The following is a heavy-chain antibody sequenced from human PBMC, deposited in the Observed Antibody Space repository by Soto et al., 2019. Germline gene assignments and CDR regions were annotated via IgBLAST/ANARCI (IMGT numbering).Heavy chain of an antibody. CDR1: GDTISPGAYS. D-gene: IGHD4-17*01. V-gene: IGHV4-30-2*01. Sequence: QLQLQESGSRLVKSSETLSLPCTVSGDTISPGAYSLAWLRQPPGNPLAWIGHTYPSGNPYYNPSPKRRVIISVDRSKSLLSPKLSSGTAAGTAVYYWARKTYGDYVGYSDPWGQGTLVTVSS. CDR2: TYPSGNP. J-gene: IGHJ5*02. CDR3: ARKTYGDYVGYSDP.